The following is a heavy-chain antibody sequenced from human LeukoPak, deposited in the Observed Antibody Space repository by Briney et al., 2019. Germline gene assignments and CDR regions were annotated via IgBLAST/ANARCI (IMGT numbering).Heavy chain of an antibody. V-gene: IGHV4-61*02. CDR2: IYTSGST. D-gene: IGHD6-19*01. CDR3: ARSRAVAGHYHYYSYMDV. CDR1: GGSISSGSYY. Sequence: SQTLSLTCTVSGGSISSGSYYWSWIRQPAGKGLEWIGRIYTSGSTNYNPSLKSRVTISVDTSKNQFSLKLSSVTAADTAVYYCARSRAVAGHYHYYSYMDVWGKGTKVTVSS. J-gene: IGHJ6*03.